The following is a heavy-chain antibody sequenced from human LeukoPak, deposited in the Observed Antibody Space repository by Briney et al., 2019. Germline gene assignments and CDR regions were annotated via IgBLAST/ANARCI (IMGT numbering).Heavy chain of an antibody. J-gene: IGHJ5*02. CDR2: ILSSGST. V-gene: IGHV4-4*09. D-gene: IGHD3-3*02. CDR3: ARRVISEFSIDKGNWLDP. CDR1: GDSISNYY. Sequence: PSETLSLTCSVSGDSISNYYWNWIRQSPGKGLEWIGYILSSGSTHHNPSLASRISLSIDPSKNQFSLKLSSVTAADTAVYYCARRVISEFSIDKGNWLDPWGQGTLVTVSS.